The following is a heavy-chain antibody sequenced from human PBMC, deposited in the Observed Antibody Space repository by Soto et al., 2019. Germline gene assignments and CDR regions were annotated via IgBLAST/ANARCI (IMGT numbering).Heavy chain of an antibody. D-gene: IGHD2-21*02. J-gene: IGHJ4*02. CDR2: ISGSGSTM. CDR1: GFTFSEYD. Sequence: GGSLRLSCAASGFTFSEYDMSWIRQAPGQGLEWISYISGSGSTMYYADSVKGRFTISRDNAKGSVYLQMSGLRAEDTAVYYCARLGLFDYWGRGILVTVSS. CDR3: ARLGLFDY. V-gene: IGHV3-11*01.